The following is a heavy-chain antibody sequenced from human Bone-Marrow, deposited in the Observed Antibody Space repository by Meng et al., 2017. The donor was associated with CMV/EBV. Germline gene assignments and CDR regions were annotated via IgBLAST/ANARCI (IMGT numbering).Heavy chain of an antibody. Sequence: GESLKISCAASGFTVSSNYMSWVRQAPGKGLEWVSVIYSGGSTYYADSVKGRFTISRDNSKNTLYLQMNSLRAEDTAVYYCAREEENTAMVTGAFDIWGQGTMVTVSS. J-gene: IGHJ3*02. D-gene: IGHD5-18*01. V-gene: IGHV3-66*02. CDR2: IYSGGST. CDR3: AREEENTAMVTGAFDI. CDR1: GFTVSSNY.